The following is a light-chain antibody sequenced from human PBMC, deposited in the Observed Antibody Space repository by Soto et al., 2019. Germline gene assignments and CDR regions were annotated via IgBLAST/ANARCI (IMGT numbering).Light chain of an antibody. J-gene: IGKJ5*01. CDR2: KAS. CDR3: QQYNSYSIT. Sequence: DIQMTQSPSTLSGSVGDRVTITCRASQTISSWLAWYQQKPGKAPKLLIYKASSLESGVPSRFSGSGSGTEFTLTISSLQPDDFATYYCQQYNSYSITFGQGTRLEI. V-gene: IGKV1-5*03. CDR1: QTISSW.